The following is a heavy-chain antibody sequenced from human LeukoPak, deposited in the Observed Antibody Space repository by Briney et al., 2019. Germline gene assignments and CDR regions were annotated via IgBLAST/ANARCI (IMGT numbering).Heavy chain of an antibody. Sequence: NPSETLSLTCAVYGGSFSGYYWSWIRQPPGKGLEWIGEINHSGSTNYNPSLKSRVTISVDTSKNQFSLKLSSVTAADTAVYYCARGLARVYYYGMDVWGQGTTVTVSS. CDR2: INHSGST. CDR3: ARGLARVYYYGMDV. CDR1: GGSFSGYY. V-gene: IGHV4-34*01. J-gene: IGHJ6*02.